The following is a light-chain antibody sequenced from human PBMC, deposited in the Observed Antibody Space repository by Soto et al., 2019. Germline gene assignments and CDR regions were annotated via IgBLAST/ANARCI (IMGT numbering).Light chain of an antibody. Sequence: QSVLTQPASVSGSPGQSITISCTGTSSDVGGYDYVSWYQLHPGKAPKLMVFEVNNRPSGVSYRSSGSKSGNTASLTISGLQAEDEADYFCSSYSISTAYLFGTGTKVTVL. CDR2: EVN. V-gene: IGLV2-14*01. J-gene: IGLJ1*01. CDR1: SSDVGGYDY. CDR3: SSYSISTAYL.